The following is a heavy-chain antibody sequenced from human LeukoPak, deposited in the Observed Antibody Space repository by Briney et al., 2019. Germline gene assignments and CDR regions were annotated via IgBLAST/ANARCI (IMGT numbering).Heavy chain of an antibody. CDR3: GKTTGYRSGMDV. D-gene: IGHD4-11*01. J-gene: IGHJ6*02. V-gene: IGHV1-18*01. Sequence: ASVKVSCKASGYTFTSYGISWVRQAPGQGLEWMGWISAYNGNTNYAQKPQGRVTMTTDKSTSTAYMELRSLRSDDTAVYYCGKTTGYRSGMDVWGQGTTVTVSS. CDR2: ISAYNGNT. CDR1: GYTFTSYG.